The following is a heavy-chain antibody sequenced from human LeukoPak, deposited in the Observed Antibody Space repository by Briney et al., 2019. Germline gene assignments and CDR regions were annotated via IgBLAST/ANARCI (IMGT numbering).Heavy chain of an antibody. CDR3: ARDREGYCGGDRWYNWFDP. Sequence: SETLSLTCTVSGGSISSYYWSWIRQPPGKGLEWIGYIYYSGSTNYNPSLKSRVTISVDTPKNQFSLKLSSVTAADTAVYYCARDREGYCGGDRWYNWFDPWGQGTLVTVSS. D-gene: IGHD2-21*01. J-gene: IGHJ5*02. CDR1: GGSISSYY. CDR2: IYYSGST. V-gene: IGHV4-59*01.